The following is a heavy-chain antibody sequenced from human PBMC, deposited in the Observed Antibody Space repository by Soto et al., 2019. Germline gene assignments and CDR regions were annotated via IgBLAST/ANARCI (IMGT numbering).Heavy chain of an antibody. J-gene: IGHJ4*02. V-gene: IGHV1-58*01. CDR2: IVVGSGNT. CDR3: ATDKGDSYGYGNY. D-gene: IGHD5-18*01. CDR1: GFTFSNSA. Sequence: GASVKVSCKASGFTFSNSAVQWVRQVRGQRLEWIGWIVVGSGNTNYAQKFQERVTITRDMSTTTAYMELSSLRSVDTAVYYCATDKGDSYGYGNYWGQGTLVTVSS.